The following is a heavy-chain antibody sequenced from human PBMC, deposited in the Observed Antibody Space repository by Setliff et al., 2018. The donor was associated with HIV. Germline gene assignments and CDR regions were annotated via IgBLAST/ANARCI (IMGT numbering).Heavy chain of an antibody. V-gene: IGHV3-23*01. Sequence: GSLRLSCAASRFTFTNYVMSWVRQAPGRGLEWVSSISPGGIDTYYADSVKGRFTISRDNSKNTLYLQMNSLRAEDTAVYYCARDPEPTGFSGSFGYWGQGTLVTVSS. D-gene: IGHD1-26*01. CDR1: RFTFTNYV. J-gene: IGHJ4*02. CDR2: ISPGGIDT. CDR3: ARDPEPTGFSGSFGY.